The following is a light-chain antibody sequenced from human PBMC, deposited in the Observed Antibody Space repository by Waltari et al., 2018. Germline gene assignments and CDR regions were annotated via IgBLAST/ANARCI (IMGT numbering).Light chain of an antibody. CDR1: NRDIGLYDY. CDR3: SSYTATDTYV. CDR2: DFN. V-gene: IGLV2-14*03. Sequence: SALTQPASMSGYPGQSITISCTGTNRDIGLYDYVSWYQQHPGKAPKLIISDFNKRPSGVPARFSGSMSGYAASLTISGLQAEDEADYYCSSYTATDTYVFGSGTSVIV. J-gene: IGLJ1*01.